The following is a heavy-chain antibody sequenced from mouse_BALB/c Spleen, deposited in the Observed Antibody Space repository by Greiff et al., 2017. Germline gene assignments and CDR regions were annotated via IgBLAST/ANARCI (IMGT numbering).Heavy chain of an antibody. CDR3: ARGSYFDY. J-gene: IGHJ2*01. V-gene: IGHV14-3*02. CDR1: GFNIKDTY. CDR2: IDPANGNT. Sequence: VQLQQSGAELVKPGASVKLSCTASGFNIKDTYMHWVKQRPEQGLEWIGRIDPANGNTKYDLKFQGKATITADTSSNTAYLQLSSLTSEDTAVYYCARGSYFDYWGQGTTLTVSS.